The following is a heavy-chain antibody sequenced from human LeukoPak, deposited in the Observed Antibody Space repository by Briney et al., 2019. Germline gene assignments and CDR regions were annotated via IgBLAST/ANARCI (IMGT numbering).Heavy chain of an antibody. J-gene: IGHJ4*02. CDR2: ISGSGGSI. Sequence: PGGSLRLSCAASGFTFSSYAMSWVRQAPGKGLEWVSAISGSGGSIYYADSVKGRFTISRDNSKNTLYLQMNSLRAEDTAVYYCAKTLRYFDWPPECDYWGQGTLVTVSS. D-gene: IGHD3-9*01. CDR1: GFTFSSYA. V-gene: IGHV3-23*01. CDR3: AKTLRYFDWPPECDY.